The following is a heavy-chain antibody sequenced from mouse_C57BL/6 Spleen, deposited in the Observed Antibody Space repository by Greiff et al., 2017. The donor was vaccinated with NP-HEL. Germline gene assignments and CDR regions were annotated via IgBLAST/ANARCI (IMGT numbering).Heavy chain of an antibody. CDR2: IYPGDGDT. CDR3: ARKGGSSSYYFDY. J-gene: IGHJ2*01. V-gene: IGHV1-80*01. D-gene: IGHD1-1*01. Sequence: VQVVESGAELVKPGASVKISCKASGYAFSSYWMNWVKQRPGKGLEWIGQIYPGDGDTNYNGKFKGKATLTADKSSSTAYMQLSSLTSEDSAVYFCARKGGSSSYYFDYWGQGTTLTVSS. CDR1: GYAFSSYW.